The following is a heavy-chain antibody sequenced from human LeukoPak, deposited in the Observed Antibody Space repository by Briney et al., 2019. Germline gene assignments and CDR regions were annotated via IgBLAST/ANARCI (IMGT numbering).Heavy chain of an antibody. CDR2: ISGTGANT. CDR3: AYADNNGWHYFDY. Sequence: GGSLRLSCAVSGFTFSSYAMTRVRQAPGKGLEWVSAISGTGANTYYADSVKGRFTTSRDNPRSTLYLQMNSLSNEDTAVYYCAYADNNGWHYFDYWGQGTLVTVSS. V-gene: IGHV3-23*01. D-gene: IGHD6-19*01. CDR1: GFTFSSYA. J-gene: IGHJ4*02.